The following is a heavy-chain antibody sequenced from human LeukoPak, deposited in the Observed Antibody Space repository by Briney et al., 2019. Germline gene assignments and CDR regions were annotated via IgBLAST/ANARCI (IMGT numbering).Heavy chain of an antibody. CDR1: GGSISSSSYY. D-gene: IGHD4-17*01. Sequence: SETLSLTCTVSGGSISSSSYYWGWIRQPPGKGLEWIGNIYYSGSTYSNPSLKSRVTISVDTSKNQFSLKLRSVTAADTAVYYCARGTMTTVTYYFDYWGQGTLVTVSS. CDR3: ARGTMTTVTYYFDY. J-gene: IGHJ4*02. V-gene: IGHV4-39*01. CDR2: IYYSGST.